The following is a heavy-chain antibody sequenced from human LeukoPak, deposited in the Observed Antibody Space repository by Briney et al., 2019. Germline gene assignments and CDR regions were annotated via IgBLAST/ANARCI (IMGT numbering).Heavy chain of an antibody. V-gene: IGHV3-48*03. D-gene: IGHD3-3*01. CDR2: ISSSGGTI. CDR1: GFTFSSYE. CDR3: ARGDFYASDIDY. Sequence: PGGSLRLSCAASGFTFSSYEMNWVRQAPGKGLEWVSYISSSGGTIYYADSVKGRFTISRDNAKNSLYLQMNSLRAEDTAVYYCARGDFYASDIDYCGQGTLVTVSS. J-gene: IGHJ4*02.